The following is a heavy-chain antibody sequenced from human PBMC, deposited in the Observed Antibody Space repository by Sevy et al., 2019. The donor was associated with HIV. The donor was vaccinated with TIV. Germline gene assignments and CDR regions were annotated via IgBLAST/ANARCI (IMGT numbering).Heavy chain of an antibody. J-gene: IGHJ4*02. CDR2: INPTGGHT. CDR3: AVSQSCGGDCYYFDS. Sequence: ASVKVSCRASAYSFTLYYMNWVRQAPGQGLEWMGLINPTGGHTSGAQRFQGRLSMTRDTSTTTFYMELSSLTYEDTAVYYCAVSQSCGGDCYYFDSWGQGTLVTVSS. CDR1: AYSFTLYY. D-gene: IGHD2-21*02. V-gene: IGHV1-46*01.